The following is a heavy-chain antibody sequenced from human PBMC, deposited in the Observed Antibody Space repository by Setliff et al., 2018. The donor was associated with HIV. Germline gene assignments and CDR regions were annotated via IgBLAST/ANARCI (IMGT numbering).Heavy chain of an antibody. D-gene: IGHD2-21*02. Sequence: PSETLSLTCTVSGGSISGYYWSWVRQPPEKRLELIGFIHYSGSSDYNPSLKSRVTMSVDTSKNQFSLKLSSVTAADTAVYYCARAMRGVVVTNMYYDYGMDVWGQGTTVTVSS. CDR1: GGSISGYY. V-gene: IGHV4-59*08. J-gene: IGHJ6*02. CDR2: IHYSGSS. CDR3: ARAMRGVVVTNMYYDYGMDV.